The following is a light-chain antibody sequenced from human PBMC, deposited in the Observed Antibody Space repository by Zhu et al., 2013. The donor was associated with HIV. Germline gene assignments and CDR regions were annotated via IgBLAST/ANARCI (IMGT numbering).Light chain of an antibody. V-gene: IGKV1-12*01. Sequence: DIQMTQSPSSVSASVGDRVTITCRASQGISSWLAWYQRKPGKAPKLLIYGASSLQRGVSARFSGSGSGTDFSLTISSLQPEDFATYYCQQANSFPPTFGPGTRVDIK. CDR3: QQANSFPPT. CDR1: QGISSW. J-gene: IGKJ3*01. CDR2: GAS.